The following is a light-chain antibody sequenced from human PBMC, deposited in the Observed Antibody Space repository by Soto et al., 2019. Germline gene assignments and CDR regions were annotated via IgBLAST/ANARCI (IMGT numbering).Light chain of an antibody. CDR1: SSDVGGVNY. CDR2: DVP. V-gene: IGLV2-14*03. CDR3: NAYTSSSPYV. Sequence: SVLTQPASVSGSPGQSITISCTGTSSDVGGVNYVSWYQQHPGKVPKLMIYDVPNRPSGVSYRFSGSKSGNTASLSISGLQAEDEDDYYVNAYTSSSPYVFGTGTKVTVL. J-gene: IGLJ1*01.